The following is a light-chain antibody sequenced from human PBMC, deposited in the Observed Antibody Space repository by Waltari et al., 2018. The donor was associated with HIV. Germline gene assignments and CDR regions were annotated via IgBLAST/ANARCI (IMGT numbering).Light chain of an antibody. Sequence: DVVVTQSPDSLAVSLGERATLNCRSSQSILYSSNNQNYLAWYQQKPGQRPKLLIYWATARQSGVPDRFSGNGSGTDFTLTISSLQAEDVAVYYCQQYYHVPYTFGLGTKLEIK. V-gene: IGKV4-1*01. CDR1: QSILYSSNNQNY. CDR3: QQYYHVPYT. J-gene: IGKJ2*01. CDR2: WAT.